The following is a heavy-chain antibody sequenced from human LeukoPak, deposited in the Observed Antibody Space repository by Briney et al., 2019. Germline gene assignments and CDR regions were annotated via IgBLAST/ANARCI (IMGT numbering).Heavy chain of an antibody. J-gene: IGHJ3*02. D-gene: IGHD3-16*02. Sequence: GGSLRLSCAASGFTFSSYSMNWVRQAPGKGLEWVSSISSSSSYIYYADSVKGRFTISGDNAKNSLYLQMNSLRAEDTAVYYCANGVNSLLSAFDIWGQGTMVTVSS. CDR3: ANGVNSLLSAFDI. V-gene: IGHV3-21*01. CDR2: ISSSSSYI. CDR1: GFTFSSYS.